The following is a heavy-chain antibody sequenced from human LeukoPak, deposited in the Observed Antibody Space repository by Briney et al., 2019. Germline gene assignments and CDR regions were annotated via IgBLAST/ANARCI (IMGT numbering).Heavy chain of an antibody. CDR2: IKQDGSEK. D-gene: IGHD5-18*01. Sequence: GGSLRLSCAASGFTFSSYWMTWIRQALGKGLEWVANIKQDGSEKYYVDSVKGRFTTSRDNAKNSLYLQMNSLRAEDTAVYYCARDTGGGYSCYDCWGQGTLVTVSS. CDR1: GFTFSSYW. CDR3: ARDTGGGYSCYDC. J-gene: IGHJ4*02. V-gene: IGHV3-7*01.